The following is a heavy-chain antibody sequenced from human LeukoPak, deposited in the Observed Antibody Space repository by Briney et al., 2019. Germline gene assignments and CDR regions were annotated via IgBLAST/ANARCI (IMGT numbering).Heavy chain of an antibody. J-gene: IGHJ4*02. V-gene: IGHV3-30*18. CDR3: AKDNPLDY. CDR2: ISHDGRNK. D-gene: IGHD1-14*01. Sequence: GGSLRLSCVVSGFSFDLSAMHWVRQAPGKGLEWVALISHDGRNKYNTDSVKGRFTISRDNSKDTLFLQMDSLRPEDTAVYYCAKDNPLDYWGQGTLVIVSS. CDR1: GFSFDLSA.